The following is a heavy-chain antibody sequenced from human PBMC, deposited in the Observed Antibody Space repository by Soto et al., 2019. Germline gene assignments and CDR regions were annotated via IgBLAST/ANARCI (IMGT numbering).Heavy chain of an antibody. CDR3: TRDRWDYYGSGLDY. J-gene: IGHJ4*02. D-gene: IGHD3-10*01. V-gene: IGHV3-49*03. Sequence: EVQVVESGGGLVQPGRSLRLSCTTSGFTFGDFFVNWFRQAPGKGLEWIGFIRSRAYDGTTEYAASVRGRFAISRDDSKSIAYLQMNSLTTEDTAVYYCTRDRWDYYGSGLDYWGQGTLVTVSS. CDR1: GFTFGDFF. CDR2: IRSRAYDGTT.